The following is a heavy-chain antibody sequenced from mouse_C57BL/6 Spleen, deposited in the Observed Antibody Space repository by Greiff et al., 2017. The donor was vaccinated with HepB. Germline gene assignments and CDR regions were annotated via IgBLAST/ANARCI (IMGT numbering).Heavy chain of an antibody. V-gene: IGHV1-18*01. CDR2: INPNNGGT. CDR3: AREGASNSYYFDY. CDR1: GYTFTDYN. D-gene: IGHD2-5*01. J-gene: IGHJ2*01. Sequence: VQLKESGPELVKPGASVKIPCKASGYTFTDYNMDWVKQSHGKSLEWIGDINPNNGGTIYNQKFKGKATLTVDKSSSTAYMELRSLTSEDTAVYYCAREGASNSYYFDYWGQGTTLTVSS.